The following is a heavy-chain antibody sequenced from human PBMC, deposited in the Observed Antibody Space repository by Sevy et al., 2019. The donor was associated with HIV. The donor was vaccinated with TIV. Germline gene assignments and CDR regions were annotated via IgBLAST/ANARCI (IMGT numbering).Heavy chain of an antibody. CDR2: ISYDGSNK. Sequence: GGSLRLSCAASEFTFSSYGMHWVRQAPGKGLEWVAVISYDGSNKYYADSVKGRFTISRDNSKNTLYLQMNSLRAEDTAVYYCAKGGTSWGAFDIWGQGTMVTVSS. CDR1: EFTFSSYG. J-gene: IGHJ3*02. V-gene: IGHV3-30*18. CDR3: AKGGTSWGAFDI. D-gene: IGHD3-16*01.